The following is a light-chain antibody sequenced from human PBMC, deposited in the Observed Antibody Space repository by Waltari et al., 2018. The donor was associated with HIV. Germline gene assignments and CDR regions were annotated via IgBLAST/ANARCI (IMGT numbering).Light chain of an antibody. V-gene: IGKV1-9*01. J-gene: IGKJ3*01. Sequence: DIQLTQSPSFLSASIGYIVTITCRASRDIKSYLAWYQQRPGKAPNLLLFASSTLHSGVPSRFSGSGSGTEFTLTITSLQPDDFATYYCQQYSSYLVGPGTKVDMK. CDR1: RDIKSY. CDR3: QQYSSYL. CDR2: ASS.